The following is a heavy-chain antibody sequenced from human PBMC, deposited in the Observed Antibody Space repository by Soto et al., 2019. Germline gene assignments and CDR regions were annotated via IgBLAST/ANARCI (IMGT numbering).Heavy chain of an antibody. CDR1: GLAFRSYW. V-gene: IGHV3-30*18. Sequence: PGESLKISCAASGLAFRSYWMHWVRQAPGKGLVWVSRIKYDGSNKYYVDSVKGRFTISRDNSKNTLYLQMNSLRAEDTAVYYCAKGGSDNYDILTGYYSPPFDYWGQGTLVTVSS. D-gene: IGHD3-9*01. J-gene: IGHJ4*02. CDR3: AKGGSDNYDILTGYYSPPFDY. CDR2: IKYDGSNK.